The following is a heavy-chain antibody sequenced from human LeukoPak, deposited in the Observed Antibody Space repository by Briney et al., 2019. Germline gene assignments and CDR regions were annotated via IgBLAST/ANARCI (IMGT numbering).Heavy chain of an antibody. CDR2: INHSGST. J-gene: IGHJ4*02. CDR1: GGSFSGYY. D-gene: IGHD1-26*01. Sequence: SETLSLTCAVYGGSFSGYYWSWIRQPPGKGLEWIGEINHSGSTNYNPSLKSRVTISVDTSKNQFSLKLSSVTAADTAVYYCARQRYSGRPFDYWGQGTLVTVSS. CDR3: ARQRYSGRPFDY. V-gene: IGHV4-34*01.